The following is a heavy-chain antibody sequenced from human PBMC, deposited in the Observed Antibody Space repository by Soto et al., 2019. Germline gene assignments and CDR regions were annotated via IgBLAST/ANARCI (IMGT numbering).Heavy chain of an antibody. CDR2: IKQDGSEK. J-gene: IGHJ6*02. D-gene: IGHD2-2*01. Sequence: GGSLRLSCAASGFTFSSYWMSWVRQAPGKGLEWVANIKQDGSEKYYVDSVKGRFTISRDNAKNSLYLQMNSLRAEDTAVYYCAREDIVVVPAAQTYYYYGMDVWGQGTTVTVSS. V-gene: IGHV3-7*05. CDR3: AREDIVVVPAAQTYYYYGMDV. CDR1: GFTFSSYW.